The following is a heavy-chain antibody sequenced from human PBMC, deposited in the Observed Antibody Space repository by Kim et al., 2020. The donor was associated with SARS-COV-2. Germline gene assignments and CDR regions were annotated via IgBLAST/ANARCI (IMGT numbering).Heavy chain of an antibody. J-gene: IGHJ6*03. Sequence: SETLSLTCTVSGGSISSHYWGWIRQPPGKGLEWIGDIYYRGDTAYNPSLKSRISISIDTSENQFSLKLRSVTAADTAVYSCVRRSWIFTTGFYYYMDVWG. CDR2: IYYRGDT. CDR3: VRRSWIFTTGFYYYMDV. V-gene: IGHV4-59*08. D-gene: IGHD1-1*01. CDR1: GGSISSHY.